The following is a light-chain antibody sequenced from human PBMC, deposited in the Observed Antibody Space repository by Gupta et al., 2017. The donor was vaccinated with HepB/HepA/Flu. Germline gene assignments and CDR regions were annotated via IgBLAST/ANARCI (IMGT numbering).Light chain of an antibody. V-gene: IGKV3-11*01. J-gene: IGKJ2*04. CDR2: GAS. CDR1: QSVGSS. CDR3: LQRSSWCS. Sequence: VLLHLLLSLSVTPGERATLSCRASQSVGSSLAWYQQKPGQTPRLLIYGASNRATGIPARFSGSGSGTDFTLTISSLEPEDCAVYFCLQRSSWCSFGQGTKLEIK.